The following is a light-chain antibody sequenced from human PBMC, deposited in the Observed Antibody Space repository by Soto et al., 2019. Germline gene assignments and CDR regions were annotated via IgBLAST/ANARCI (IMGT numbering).Light chain of an antibody. CDR1: HNDIGTYGY. CDR3: SSFTSNRIYV. Sequence: QASLNHSTSLSGSPGQSITISCTGNHNDIGTYGYVSWYQQHPGRAPRLLIHGVTTRPSGISGRFSASKSGLTASLTISGLQPEDEADYYCSSFTSNRIYVFGPGTKVTVL. V-gene: IGLV2-14*03. J-gene: IGLJ1*01. CDR2: GVT.